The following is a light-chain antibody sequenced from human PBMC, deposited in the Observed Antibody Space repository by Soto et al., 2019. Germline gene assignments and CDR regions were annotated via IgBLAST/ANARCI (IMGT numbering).Light chain of an antibody. CDR1: ISDVGGYKY. CDR3: TSKTSTSPYV. CDR2: EVS. V-gene: IGLV2-14*01. Sequence: QSVLTQPSSVSGSPGQSITISCTGTISDVGGYKYVSWYQQHPGKAPKLLIYEVSNRPSGVSSRFSGYKSGNTASLTISGLQAEDEADYYCTSKTSTSPYVFGAGTKVTVL. J-gene: IGLJ1*01.